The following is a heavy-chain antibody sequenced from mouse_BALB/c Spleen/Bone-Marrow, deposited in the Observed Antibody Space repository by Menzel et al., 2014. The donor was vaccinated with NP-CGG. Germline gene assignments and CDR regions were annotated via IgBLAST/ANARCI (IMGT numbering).Heavy chain of an antibody. J-gene: IGHJ2*01. D-gene: IGHD2-4*01. V-gene: IGHV5-4*02. CDR1: GFTFSDYY. CDR2: ISDGGSYT. CDR3: ARGRICYDYDVGDY. Sequence: EVMLVESGGGLVKPGGSLKLSCAASGFTFSDYYMYWVRQTPEKRLEWVATISDGGSYTYYPDSVKGRFTISRDNAKNSLYLQMSSLKSGDTAEYYCARGRICYDYDVGDYWGQGTTLTVSS.